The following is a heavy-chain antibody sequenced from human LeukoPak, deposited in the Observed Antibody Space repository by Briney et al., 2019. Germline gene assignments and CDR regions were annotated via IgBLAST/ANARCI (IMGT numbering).Heavy chain of an antibody. CDR1: GGSISSSSYY. CDR2: IYYSGST. V-gene: IGHV4-39*07. D-gene: IGHD3-10*01. J-gene: IGHJ6*02. Sequence: SETLSLTCTVSGGSISSSSYYWGWIRQPPGKGLEWIGSIYYSGSTYYNPSLKSRVTISVDTSKNQFSLKLSSVTAADTAVYYCARDLRYYGSGNHPSDVWGQGTTVTVSS. CDR3: ARDLRYYGSGNHPSDV.